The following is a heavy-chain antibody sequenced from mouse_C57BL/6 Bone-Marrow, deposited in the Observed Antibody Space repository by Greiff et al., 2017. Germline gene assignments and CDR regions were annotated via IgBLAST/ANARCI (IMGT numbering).Heavy chain of an antibody. CDR3: TRCEVYAMDY. V-gene: IGHV1-72*01. CDR2: IDPNSGGT. Sequence: VQLQQSGAELVKPGASVKLSCTASGYTFTSDWLHWVKQRPGRGLEWIGWIDPNSGGTKYNSKFNRKATLTVATPSHSAYMQLSSLTSENAAVYYCTRCEVYAMDYWGQGTSVTVSS. J-gene: IGHJ4*01. CDR1: GYTFTSDW.